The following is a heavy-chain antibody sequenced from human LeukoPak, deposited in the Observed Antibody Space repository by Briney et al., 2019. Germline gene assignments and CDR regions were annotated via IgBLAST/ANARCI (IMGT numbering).Heavy chain of an antibody. CDR1: GGSISSYY. D-gene: IGHD3-22*01. Sequence: PSETLSLTCTVSGGSISSYYWSWIRQPPGKGLEWIGYIYYSGSTNYNPSLKSRVTISVETSKNLFSLKLSSVTAADTAVYYCAGGCSSGYYYRLYYFDYWGQGTLVTVSS. CDR3: AGGCSSGYYYRLYYFDY. J-gene: IGHJ4*02. V-gene: IGHV4-59*12. CDR2: IYYSGST.